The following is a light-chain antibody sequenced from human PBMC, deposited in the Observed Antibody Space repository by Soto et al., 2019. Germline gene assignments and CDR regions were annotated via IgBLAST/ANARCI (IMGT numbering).Light chain of an antibody. CDR3: QQYGSSMYT. CDR1: QSVSSSY. V-gene: IGKV3-20*01. J-gene: IGKJ2*01. Sequence: EIELTQSPGTLSLSPGERATISCRASQSVSSSYLAWYQQKPGQAPRLLIYGASSRATGIPDRFSGSGSGTDFTLTISRLEPEDFAVYYCQQYGSSMYTFGQGTKLEIK. CDR2: GAS.